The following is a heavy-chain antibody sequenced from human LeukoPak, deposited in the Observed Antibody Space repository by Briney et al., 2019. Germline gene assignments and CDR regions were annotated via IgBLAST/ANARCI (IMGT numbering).Heavy chain of an antibody. V-gene: IGHV1-2*02. CDR1: GYTFTDYY. CDR3: ARVYYDFWSGYDS. D-gene: IGHD3-3*01. Sequence: ASVKVSCKASGYTFTDYYMHWVRQAPGQGLEWMGWINPNSGGTNYAQKFQGRVTMTRDTSISTAYMELSRLRSDDTAVYYCARVYYDFWSGYDSWGQGTLVTVSS. J-gene: IGHJ5*01. CDR2: INPNSGGT.